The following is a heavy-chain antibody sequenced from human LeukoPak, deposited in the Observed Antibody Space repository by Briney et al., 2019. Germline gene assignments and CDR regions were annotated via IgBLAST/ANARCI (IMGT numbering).Heavy chain of an antibody. CDR3: AKARSGGSWNFDY. V-gene: IGHV3-23*01. CDR2: ISGSGGRT. J-gene: IGHJ4*02. D-gene: IGHD2-15*01. CDR1: GFTFSSYA. Sequence: GGSLRLSCAASGFTFSSYAMRWGRQAPGKGGERGSAISGSGGRTYYADSVKGGFTISRENSKKTLYVQMNSVRAEDTAVYYCAKARSGGSWNFDYWGQGTLVTVSS.